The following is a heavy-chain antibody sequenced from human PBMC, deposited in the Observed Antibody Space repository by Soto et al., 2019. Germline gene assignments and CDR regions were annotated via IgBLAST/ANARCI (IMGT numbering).Heavy chain of an antibody. CDR3: ARGRRELVSPRYYYYYGMDV. CDR1: GGSVSSGSFY. D-gene: IGHD6-6*01. Sequence: SETLSLICTVSGGSVSSGSFYWSWIRQPPGKGLEWIGYMYDSGSTNYNPSLKGRVTISVDTSKNQFSLRLNSVSPADTAVYYCARGRRELVSPRYYYYYGMDVWGQGTTVTVSS. CDR2: MYDSGST. V-gene: IGHV4-61*01. J-gene: IGHJ6*02.